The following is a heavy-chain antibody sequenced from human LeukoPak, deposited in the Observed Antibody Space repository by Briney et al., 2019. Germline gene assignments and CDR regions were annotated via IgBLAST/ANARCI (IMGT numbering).Heavy chain of an antibody. D-gene: IGHD4-23*01. Sequence: PGGSLRLSCAVSGFNFNNYAMTWVRQAPGKGLEWVSAISGSGGSTYYADSVKGRFTISRDNSKNTLYLQMNSLRAEDTAVYYCAKIMTTVVTPEFDYWGQGTLVTVSS. CDR2: ISGSGGST. CDR3: AKIMTTVVTPEFDY. J-gene: IGHJ4*02. CDR1: GFNFNNYA. V-gene: IGHV3-23*01.